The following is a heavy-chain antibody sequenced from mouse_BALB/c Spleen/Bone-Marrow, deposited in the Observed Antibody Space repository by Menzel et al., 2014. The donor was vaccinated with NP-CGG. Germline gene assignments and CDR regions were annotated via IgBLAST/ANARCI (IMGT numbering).Heavy chain of an antibody. CDR3: VRQNYDYAWFAY. CDR1: GFTFNTYA. CDR2: IRSKSNNYAT. V-gene: IGHV10-1*02. Sequence: EVHLVESGGGLVQPKGSLKLSCAASGFTFNTYAMNWVRQAPGKGLEWVARIRSKSNNYATYYADSEKDRFTISRDDSQSMLYLQMNNLKTEDTAMYYCVRQNYDYAWFAYWGQGTLVTVSA. J-gene: IGHJ3*01. D-gene: IGHD2-4*01.